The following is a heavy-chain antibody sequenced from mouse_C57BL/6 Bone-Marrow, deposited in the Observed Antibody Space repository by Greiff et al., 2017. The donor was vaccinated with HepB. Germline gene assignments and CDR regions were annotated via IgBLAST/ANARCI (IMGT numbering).Heavy chain of an antibody. Sequence: VQLQQSGPVLVKPGASVKMSCKASGYTFTDYYMNWVKQSHGKSLEWIGVINPYNGGTSYNQKFKGKATLTVVKSSSSAYMELNSLTSEDSAVYYCARLGRLITTVVEDWFAYWGQGTLVTVSA. CDR1: GYTFTDYY. D-gene: IGHD1-1*01. CDR3: ARLGRLITTVVEDWFAY. V-gene: IGHV1-19*01. J-gene: IGHJ3*01. CDR2: INPYNGGT.